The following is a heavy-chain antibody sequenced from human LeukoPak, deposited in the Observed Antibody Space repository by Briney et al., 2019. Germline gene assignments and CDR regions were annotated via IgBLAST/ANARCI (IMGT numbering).Heavy chain of an antibody. CDR1: GFTFSSYA. D-gene: IGHD3-10*01. J-gene: IGHJ5*02. Sequence: GGSLRLSCAASGFTFSSYAMSWVRQAPGKGLEWVSAISGSGGSTYYADSVKGRFTISRDNSKNTLYLQMNSLRAEDTAVYYCAKDVPMVRGVINNWFDPWGLGTLVTVSS. V-gene: IGHV3-23*01. CDR3: AKDVPMVRGVINNWFDP. CDR2: ISGSGGST.